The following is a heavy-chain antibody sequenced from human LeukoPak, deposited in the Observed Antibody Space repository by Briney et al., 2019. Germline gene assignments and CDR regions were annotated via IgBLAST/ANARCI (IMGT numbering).Heavy chain of an antibody. D-gene: IGHD1-26*01. CDR2: IYYSGST. J-gene: IGHJ4*02. CDR1: GGSISSSSYY. Sequence: PSETLSLTCTVSGGSISSSSYYWGWIRQPPGKGREWIGSIYYSGSTYYNPSLKSRVTISVDTSKNQFSLKLSSVTAADTAVYYCARKYSGSYSDYWGQGTLVTVSS. CDR3: ARKYSGSYSDY. V-gene: IGHV4-39*01.